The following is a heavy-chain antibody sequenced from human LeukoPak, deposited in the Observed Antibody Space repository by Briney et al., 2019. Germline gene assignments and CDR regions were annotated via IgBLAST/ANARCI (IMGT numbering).Heavy chain of an antibody. CDR3: ASTQQYCSSTSCYTNWFDP. V-gene: IGHV4-39*01. D-gene: IGHD2-2*02. Sequence: PSETLSLTCTVSGGSISSSSYYWGWIRQPPGKGLEWIGSIYCSGSTYYNPSLKSRVTISVDTSKNQFSLKLSSVTAADTAVYYCASTQQYCSSTSCYTNWFDPWGQGTLVTVSS. CDR1: GGSISSSSYY. J-gene: IGHJ5*02. CDR2: IYCSGST.